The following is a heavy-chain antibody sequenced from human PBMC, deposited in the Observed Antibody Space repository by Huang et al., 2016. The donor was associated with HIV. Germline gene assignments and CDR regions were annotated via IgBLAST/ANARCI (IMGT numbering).Heavy chain of an antibody. Sequence: QVQLQQWGAGLLKPSETLALTCAVYGESLGTYYWAWIRRPPGKGLQWIWEVNDGGDINYHPSLESRVTISVDTSRNQVSLTLTSMTAADTATYYCARRFRVAATRKWFDPWGQGTLVIVSS. J-gene: IGHJ5*02. D-gene: IGHD3-10*01. CDR2: VNDGGDI. CDR3: ARRFRVAATRKWFDP. V-gene: IGHV4-34*01. CDR1: GESLGTYY.